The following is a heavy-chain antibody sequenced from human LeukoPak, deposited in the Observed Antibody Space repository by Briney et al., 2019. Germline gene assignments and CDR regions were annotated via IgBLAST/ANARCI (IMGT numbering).Heavy chain of an antibody. Sequence: ASVKVSCKASGYTFTSYGISWVRQAPGQGLEWMGWVSAYNGNTNYAQKLQGRVTMTTDTSTSTAYMELRSLRSDDTAVYYCASSANYYDSSGYYYSLYYYYYMDVWGKGTTVTVSS. J-gene: IGHJ6*03. D-gene: IGHD3-22*01. CDR2: VSAYNGNT. V-gene: IGHV1-18*01. CDR1: GYTFTSYG. CDR3: ASSANYYDSSGYYYSLYYYYYMDV.